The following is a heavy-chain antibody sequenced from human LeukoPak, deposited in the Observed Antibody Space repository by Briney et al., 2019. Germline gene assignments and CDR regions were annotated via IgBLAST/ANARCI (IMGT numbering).Heavy chain of an antibody. CDR2: IYYTGAT. Sequence: SETLSLTCTVSGGSISGYFWSCIRQPPGQGLEFIGYIYYTGATLYNPSLKSRVTMSVDTSKNQFSLKLSSVTAADTAVYYCVVSPNQDFFDYWGQGPLVTVSS. V-gene: IGHV4-59*08. J-gene: IGHJ4*02. CDR3: VVSPNQDFFDY. CDR1: GGSISGYF.